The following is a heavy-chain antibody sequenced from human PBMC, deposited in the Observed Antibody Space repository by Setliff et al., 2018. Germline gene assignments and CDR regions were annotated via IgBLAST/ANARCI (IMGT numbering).Heavy chain of an antibody. CDR1: GYTFSGYY. J-gene: IGHJ4*02. D-gene: IGHD1-1*01. V-gene: IGHV1-2*06. CDR3: ARDLPERHVDY. Sequence: ASVKVSCKASGYTFSGYYMHWVRQAPGQGLEWMGRINPNSGGTGYAQKFRGRVTVTRDTSASTVFMELSTLRSEDTAVYYCARDLPERHVDYWGQGTLVT. CDR2: INPNSGGT.